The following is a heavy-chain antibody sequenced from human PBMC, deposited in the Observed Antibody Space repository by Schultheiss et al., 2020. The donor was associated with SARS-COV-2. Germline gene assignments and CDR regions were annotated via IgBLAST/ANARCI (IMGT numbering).Heavy chain of an antibody. CDR2: INHSGST. D-gene: IGHD3-3*01. CDR3: ARGPAPYSDFWTDSYTGWFDP. V-gene: IGHV4-34*01. Sequence: SQTLSLTCAVYGGSFSGSYWSWIRQPPGKGLEWIGEINHSGSTNYDPSLKSRLTISLDTSKNQFSLKLTSVTAADTAVYYCARGPAPYSDFWTDSYTGWFDPWGKGTLVTVSS. J-gene: IGHJ5*02. CDR1: GGSFSGSY.